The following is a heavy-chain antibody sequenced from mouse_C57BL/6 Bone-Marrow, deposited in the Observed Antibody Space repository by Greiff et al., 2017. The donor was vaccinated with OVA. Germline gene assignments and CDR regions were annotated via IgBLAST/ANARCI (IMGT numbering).Heavy chain of an antibody. D-gene: IGHD1-1*01. V-gene: IGHV1-19*01. Sequence: VQLKQSGPVLVKPGASVKMSCKASGYTFTDYYMNWVKQSHGKSLEWIGVINPYNGGTSYNQKFKGKATLTVDKSSSTAYMELNSLTSEDSAVYYCARNYGSSYVRYFDVWGTGTTVTVSS. CDR3: ARNYGSSYVRYFDV. CDR1: GYTFTDYY. J-gene: IGHJ1*03. CDR2: INPYNGGT.